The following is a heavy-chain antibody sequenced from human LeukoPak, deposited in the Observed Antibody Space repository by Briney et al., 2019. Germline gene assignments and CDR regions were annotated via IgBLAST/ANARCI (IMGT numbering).Heavy chain of an antibody. D-gene: IGHD5-18*01. V-gene: IGHV3-53*01. J-gene: IGHJ6*03. CDR1: GFTVSSNY. CDR2: IYSGGST. Sequence: GGSLRLSCAASGFTVSSNYMSWVRQAPGKGLEWVSVIYSGGSTYYADSVKGRFTISRDNSKNTLYLQMNSLRAEDTAVYYCARGEDTANYYYYYMDVWGKGTTVTISS. CDR3: ARGEDTANYYYYYMDV.